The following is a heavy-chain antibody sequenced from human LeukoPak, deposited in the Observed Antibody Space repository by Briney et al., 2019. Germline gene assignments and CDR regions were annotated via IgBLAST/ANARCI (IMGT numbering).Heavy chain of an antibody. J-gene: IGHJ6*03. CDR3: ARGLAHQYYYYCMDV. CDR1: GGSISSSSYY. Sequence: SETLSLTCTVSGGSISSSSYYWGWIRQPPGKGLEWIGSIYYSGSTYYNPSLKSRVTISVDTSKNQFSLKLSSVTAADTAVYYCARGLAHQYYYYCMDVWGKGTTVTVSS. D-gene: IGHD6-19*01. CDR2: IYYSGST. V-gene: IGHV4-39*01.